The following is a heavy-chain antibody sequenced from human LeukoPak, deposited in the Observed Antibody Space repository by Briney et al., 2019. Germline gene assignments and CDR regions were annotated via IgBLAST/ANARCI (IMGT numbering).Heavy chain of an antibody. Sequence: TSVKVSCKASGFTFTSSAMQWVRQARGQRLEWIGWIVVGSGNTNYAQKFQERVTITRDMSTSTAYMELSSLRSEDTAVYYCVRDTIFGVVMTYYFDYWGQGTLVTVSS. CDR1: GFTFTSSA. V-gene: IGHV1-58*02. CDR3: VRDTIFGVVMTYYFDY. CDR2: IVVGSGNT. J-gene: IGHJ4*02. D-gene: IGHD3-3*01.